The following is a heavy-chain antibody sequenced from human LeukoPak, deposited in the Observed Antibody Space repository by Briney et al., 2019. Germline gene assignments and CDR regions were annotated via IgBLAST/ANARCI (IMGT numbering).Heavy chain of an antibody. CDR3: ARADGSVAGPPSGH. J-gene: IGHJ4*02. D-gene: IGHD6-19*01. V-gene: IGHV3-30-3*01. CDR2: ISYDGSDK. CDR1: GFTFSSYA. Sequence: PGRSLRLSCAASGFTFSSYAMHWVRQAPGKGLESVAIISYDGSDKYYADSVKGRLTISRDNSKSTLYLQMISLRTEDTAVYYCARADGSVAGPPSGHWGQGTLVTVSS.